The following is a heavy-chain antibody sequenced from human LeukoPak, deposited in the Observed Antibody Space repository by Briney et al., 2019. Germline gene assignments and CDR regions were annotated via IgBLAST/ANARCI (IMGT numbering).Heavy chain of an antibody. CDR3: AKDLPWRSSSWYGGRFGY. CDR2: IIGSGGST. D-gene: IGHD6-13*01. CDR1: GFTFSSYA. Sequence: GGSLRLSWPASGFTFSSYARSWVRQAPGKGVDWVSAIIGSGGSTYYADSVKGRFTISRDNSKNTLYLQMNSLRAEDTAVYYCAKDLPWRSSSWYGGRFGYWGQGTLVTVSS. V-gene: IGHV3-23*01. J-gene: IGHJ4*02.